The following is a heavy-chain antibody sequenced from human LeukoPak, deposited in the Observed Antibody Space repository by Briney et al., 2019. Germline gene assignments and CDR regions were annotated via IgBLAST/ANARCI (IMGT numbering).Heavy chain of an antibody. Sequence: GASVKVSCKASGGTFSSYAISWVRQAPGQGLEWMGGIIPIFGTANYAQKFQGRVTITADKSTSTAYMELSSLRSEDTAVYHCARDWCSSTSCYQNWFDPWGQGTLVTVSS. J-gene: IGHJ5*02. CDR1: GGTFSSYA. CDR3: ARDWCSSTSCYQNWFDP. D-gene: IGHD2-2*01. V-gene: IGHV1-69*06. CDR2: IIPIFGTA.